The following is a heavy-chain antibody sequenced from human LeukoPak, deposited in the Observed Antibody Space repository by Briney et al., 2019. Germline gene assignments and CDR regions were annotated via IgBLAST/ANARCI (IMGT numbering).Heavy chain of an antibody. D-gene: IGHD3-10*01. V-gene: IGHV4-59*08. CDR3: ARQLWFGEFHFDY. CDR1: GGSISNKY. Sequence: PSETLSLTCTVSGGSISNKYWSWIRQPPGKGLEWIGYIYYSGSTNYNPSLKSRVTILVDTSKNQFSLNLSSMTAADTAVYYCARQLWFGEFHFDYWGQGTLVTVSS. J-gene: IGHJ4*02. CDR2: IYYSGST.